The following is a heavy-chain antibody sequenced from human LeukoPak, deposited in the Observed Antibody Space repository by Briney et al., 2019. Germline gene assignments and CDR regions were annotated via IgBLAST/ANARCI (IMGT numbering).Heavy chain of an antibody. D-gene: IGHD2-21*01. Sequence: SETLSLTCTVFGGSISSYYWSWIRQPPGKGLEWIGYIYTSGSTNYNPSLKSRVTISVDTSKNQFSLKLGSVTAADTAVYYCARIKKVNALDIWGQGTMVTVSS. V-gene: IGHV4-4*09. CDR1: GGSISSYY. J-gene: IGHJ3*02. CDR2: IYTSGST. CDR3: ARIKKVNALDI.